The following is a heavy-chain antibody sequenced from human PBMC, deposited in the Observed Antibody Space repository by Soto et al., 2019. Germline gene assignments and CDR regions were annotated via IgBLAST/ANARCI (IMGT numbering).Heavy chain of an antibody. CDR3: ARGSWDDVSGHYYMEV. Sequence: SQTLSLTCDISGDSVSRNSAGWNWIRQTPSRGLEWLGRTYYKSKWYYTYAASVKSRITVSPDTSKNQFSLQLTSVTPEDTAVYYCARGSWDDVSGHYYMEVWDKGTTVTVSS. CDR2: TYYKSKWYY. D-gene: IGHD1-1*01. J-gene: IGHJ6*03. CDR1: GDSVSRNSAG. V-gene: IGHV6-1*01.